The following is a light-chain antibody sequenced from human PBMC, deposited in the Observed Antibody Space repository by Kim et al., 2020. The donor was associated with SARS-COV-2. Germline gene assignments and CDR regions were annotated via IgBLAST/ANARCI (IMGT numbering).Light chain of an antibody. J-gene: IGLJ3*02. CDR3: QVWDSSSDHPDWV. CDR2: YDS. V-gene: IGLV3-21*04. Sequence: SYELTQPPSVSVAPGKTARITCGGNNIGSKSVHWYQQKPGQAPVLVIYYDSDRPSGIPERFSGSNSGNTATLTISRVEAGDEAYYYCQVWDSSSDHPDWVFGGGTQLTVL. CDR1: NIGSKS.